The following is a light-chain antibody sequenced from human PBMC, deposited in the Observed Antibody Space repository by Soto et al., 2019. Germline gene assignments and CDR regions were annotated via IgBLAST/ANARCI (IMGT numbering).Light chain of an antibody. Sequence: EILLAQSPATLSLSPGERATLSCKARQDVSIFLAWYQQKPGQAPRLLIHDASNRATGVPARFSGSRSGAEFTLTLSCLESEDFAVYYFQHYVNSPLTAGGATKLE. CDR2: DAS. V-gene: IGKV3-11*01. CDR1: QDVSIF. J-gene: IGKJ4*01. CDR3: QHYVNSPLT.